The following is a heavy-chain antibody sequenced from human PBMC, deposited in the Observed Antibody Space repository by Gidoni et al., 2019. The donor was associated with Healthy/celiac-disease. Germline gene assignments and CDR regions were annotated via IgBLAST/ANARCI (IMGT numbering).Heavy chain of an antibody. D-gene: IGHD3-10*01. CDR1: GFTFSSYA. Sequence: EVQLLESGGGLVQPGGSLRLSCAASGFTFSSYAMSWVRQAPGKGLEWVSAISGSGGSTYYADSVKGRFTISRDNSKNTLYLQMNSLRAEDTAVYYCAKDSFGSGSYYNDYYYYYGMDVWGQGTTVTVSS. J-gene: IGHJ6*02. CDR3: AKDSFGSGSYYNDYYYYYGMDV. CDR2: ISGSGGST. V-gene: IGHV3-23*01.